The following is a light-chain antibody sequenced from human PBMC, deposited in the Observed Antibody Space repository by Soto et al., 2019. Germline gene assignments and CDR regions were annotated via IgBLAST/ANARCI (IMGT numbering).Light chain of an antibody. V-gene: IGKV1-39*01. J-gene: IGKJ4*01. Sequence: IEVPQSASCLCASGGERVTITCRASQSISSYLNWYQQKPGKAPKLLIYAASSLQSGVPSRFSGSGSGTDFTLTISSLQPQDFATYSWQHSDSTPPTFGGGTKVDIK. CDR2: AAS. CDR3: QHSDSTPPT. CDR1: QSISSY.